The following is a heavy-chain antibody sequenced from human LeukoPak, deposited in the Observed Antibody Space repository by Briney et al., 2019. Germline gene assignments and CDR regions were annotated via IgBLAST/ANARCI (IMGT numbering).Heavy chain of an antibody. CDR3: ARDGSLAY. CDR1: GYTFTDYY. CDR2: INSNSGAT. Sequence: ASVKVSCTASGYTFTDYYIHWVRQAPGQGLEWMGWINSNSGATNYAQKFQGRVTMTRDTSISTAYMELTRLGSDDTAVYYCARDGSLAYWGQGTLVTVSS. D-gene: IGHD5-12*01. V-gene: IGHV1-2*02. J-gene: IGHJ4*02.